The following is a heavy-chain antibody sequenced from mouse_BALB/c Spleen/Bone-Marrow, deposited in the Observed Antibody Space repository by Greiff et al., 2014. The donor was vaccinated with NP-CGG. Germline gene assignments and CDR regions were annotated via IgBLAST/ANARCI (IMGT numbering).Heavy chain of an antibody. J-gene: IGHJ4*01. CDR2: ISYGGSYI. Sequence: EVQLVESGGGLVKPGGSLKLSYAASGFTFSDFYMYWVRQTPEKRLEWVATISYGGSYIYYPDSVKGRFTISRDDAKNNLYLQMSSLKSEDTAMYYCARDRGVQGYAMDYWGQGTSVTVSS. CDR1: GFTFSDFY. CDR3: ARDRGVQGYAMDY. V-gene: IGHV5-4*02. D-gene: IGHD2-14*01.